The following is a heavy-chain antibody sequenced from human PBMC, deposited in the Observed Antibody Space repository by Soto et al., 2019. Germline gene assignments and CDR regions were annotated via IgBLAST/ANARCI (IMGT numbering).Heavy chain of an antibody. V-gene: IGHV1-8*01. Sequence: ASVKVSCKASGYTFTSYDIYWVRQATGQGLEWMGWVNPNTGNSGYAQKFQGRVTMTSDTSISTAHMELSSLRSEDTAVYYCARRAETNGWNGFGADKYYFDFWGQGTLVTV. J-gene: IGHJ4*02. D-gene: IGHD1-1*01. CDR1: GYTFTSYD. CDR3: ARRAETNGWNGFGADKYYFDF. CDR2: VNPNTGNS.